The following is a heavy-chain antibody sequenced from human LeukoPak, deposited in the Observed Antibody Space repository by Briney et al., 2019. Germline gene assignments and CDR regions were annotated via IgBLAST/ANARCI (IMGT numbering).Heavy chain of an antibody. V-gene: IGHV3-30-3*01. Sequence: PGGSLRLSCAASGCTFSSYAMHWVRQAPGKGLEWVAVISYDGSNKYYADSVKGRFTISRDNSKNTLYLQMNSLRAEDTAVYYCARDSGTTGTFDYWGQGTLVTVSS. CDR3: ARDSGTTGTFDY. J-gene: IGHJ4*02. CDR1: GCTFSSYA. D-gene: IGHD1-7*01. CDR2: ISYDGSNK.